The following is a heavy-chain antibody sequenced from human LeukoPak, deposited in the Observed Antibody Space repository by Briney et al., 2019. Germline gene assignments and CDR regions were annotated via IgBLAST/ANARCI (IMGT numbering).Heavy chain of an antibody. CDR1: GDSISSSKW. J-gene: IGHJ4*02. Sequence: PSETLSLTCGVSGDSISSSKWWSWVRQPPGKGLEWIGEIYHSGRTNYNPSLKSRVTISVDTSKNQFSLKLSSVTAADTAVYYCASHPRWYSYGYHSDYWGQGTLVTVSS. D-gene: IGHD5-18*01. CDR2: IYHSGRT. V-gene: IGHV4-4*02. CDR3: ASHPRWYSYGYHSDY.